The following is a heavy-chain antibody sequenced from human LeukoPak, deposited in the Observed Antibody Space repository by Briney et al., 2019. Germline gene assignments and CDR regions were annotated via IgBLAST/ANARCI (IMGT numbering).Heavy chain of an antibody. D-gene: IGHD6-6*01. CDR3: ARVYSSSNWFDP. Sequence: GASVKVSCKASGYTFTGYYMHWVRQAPGQGLGWMGWINPNNGGTNYAQKFQGRVTMTRDTSISTAYMELSRLRSDDTAVYYCARVYSSSNWFDPWGQGTLVTVSS. CDR2: INPNNGGT. J-gene: IGHJ5*02. V-gene: IGHV1-2*02. CDR1: GYTFTGYY.